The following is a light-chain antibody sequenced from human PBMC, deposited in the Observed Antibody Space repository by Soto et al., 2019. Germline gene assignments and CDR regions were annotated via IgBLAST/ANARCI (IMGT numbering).Light chain of an antibody. CDR2: EVT. J-gene: IGLJ1*01. Sequence: QSALTQPPSVSGSPGQTITISCTGTSGDIGSYNRVSWYQQHPGKAPKLIIYEVTYRPSGVPNLFSCSKSGNTDSPTISGIEAEAEAEYHCSSSTKIKTREGVFGNATTVTVL. CDR3: SSSTKIKTREGV. V-gene: IGLV2-14*01. CDR1: SGDIGSYNR.